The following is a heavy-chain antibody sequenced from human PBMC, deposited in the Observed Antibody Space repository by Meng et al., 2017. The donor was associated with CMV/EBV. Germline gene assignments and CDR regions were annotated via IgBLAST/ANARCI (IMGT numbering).Heavy chain of an antibody. CDR1: GYTFTSYY. Sequence: ASVKVSCKASGYTFTSYYMHWVRQAPGQGLEWMGIISPSAGTTRYAQKFQGRVTMTRDTSTTTLYMELSSLGPEDTAFYYCARDPAAAGTGAYFDFWGQGTLVTVSS. CDR2: ISPSAGTT. V-gene: IGHV1-46*01. D-gene: IGHD6-13*01. J-gene: IGHJ4*02. CDR3: ARDPAAAGTGAYFDF.